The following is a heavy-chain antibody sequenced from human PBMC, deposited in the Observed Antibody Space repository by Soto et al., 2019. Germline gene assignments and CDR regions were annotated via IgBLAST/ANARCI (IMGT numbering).Heavy chain of an antibody. CDR3: AKDNRLWSGYYTHYYDGMDV. J-gene: IGHJ6*02. CDR2: ISGDGGST. Sequence: GSLRLSCAAFGFTFDDYAMHWVRQAPGEGLEWVSLISGDGGSTYYADSVKGRFTITRENSKNTLYLQMNRLRTEDTAWYYCAKDNRLWSGYYTHYYDGMDVWGQGTTVTVSS. V-gene: IGHV3-43*02. D-gene: IGHD3-3*01. CDR1: GFTFDDYA.